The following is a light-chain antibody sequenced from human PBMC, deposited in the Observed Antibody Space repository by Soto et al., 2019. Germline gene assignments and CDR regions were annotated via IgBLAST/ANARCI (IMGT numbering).Light chain of an antibody. CDR3: SSYTLRNTLVL. Sequence: QSALTQPASVSGSPGQSITISCTGTSSDVGGYNFVSWYQQHPGKAPRLIIYEVSRRPSGVSYRFSGSKSGNTASLTISGLQAEDEADYSCSSYTLRNTLVLFGGGTKLTVL. V-gene: IGLV2-14*01. CDR2: EVS. J-gene: IGLJ3*02. CDR1: SSDVGGYNF.